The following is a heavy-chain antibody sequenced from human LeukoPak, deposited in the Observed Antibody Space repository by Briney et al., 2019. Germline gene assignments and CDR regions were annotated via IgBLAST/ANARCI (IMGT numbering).Heavy chain of an antibody. V-gene: IGHV1-2*02. D-gene: IGHD3-10*01. CDR2: IDPNSGDT. CDR1: GFSFSGYF. J-gene: IGHJ4*02. Sequence: ASVKVSCKASGFSFSGYFMHWVRQAPGQGLEWMGWIDPNSGDTNYAKKFQCRVTMTRDTSISAAYMELSRLISDDTAVYFCESRGGSGTYDFAHWGQGTLVTVSS. CDR3: ESRGGSGTYDFAH.